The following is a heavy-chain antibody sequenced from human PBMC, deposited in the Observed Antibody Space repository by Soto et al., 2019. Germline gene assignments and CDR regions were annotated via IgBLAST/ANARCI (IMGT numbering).Heavy chain of an antibody. CDR3: ARDRPHSWLDP. J-gene: IGHJ5*02. D-gene: IGHD4-4*01. CDR2: ISSSSSTI. V-gene: IGHV3-48*04. CDR1: GFTFSSYS. Sequence: GGSLRLSCAASGFTFSSYSMNWVRQAPGKGLEWVSYISSSSSTIYYADSVKGRFTISRDNAKNTIYLQMNSLRVEDTAVYYCARDRPHSWLDPWGQGTLVTVSS.